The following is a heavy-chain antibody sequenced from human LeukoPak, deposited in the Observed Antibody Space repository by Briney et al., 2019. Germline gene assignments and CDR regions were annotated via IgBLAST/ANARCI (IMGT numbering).Heavy chain of an antibody. CDR3: ATHRIVGAIRPYDY. J-gene: IGHJ4*02. CDR2: FDPEDGET. Sequence: ASATVSCKVSGYTLTELSMHWVRQAPGKGLEWMGGFDPEDGETIYAQKFQGRVTMTEDTSTDTAYMELSSLRSEDTAVYYCATHRIVGAIRPYDYWGQGTLVTVSS. CDR1: GYTLTELS. D-gene: IGHD1-26*01. V-gene: IGHV1-24*01.